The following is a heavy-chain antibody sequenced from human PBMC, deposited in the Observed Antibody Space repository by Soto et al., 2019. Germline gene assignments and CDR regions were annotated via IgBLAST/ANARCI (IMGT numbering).Heavy chain of an antibody. D-gene: IGHD3-10*01. Sequence: QVQLVQSGAEVKKPGASVKVSCKASGYTFTSYGISWVRQAPGQGLEWMGWISAYNGNTNYAQKLQGRVTMTTDTPPSQAYMELRGLRSDDTAGYCGARGGVQWFGEQRYYYGMDVWGQGTTVTVSS. CDR3: ARGGVQWFGEQRYYYGMDV. V-gene: IGHV1-18*01. CDR2: ISAYNGNT. CDR1: GYTFTSYG. J-gene: IGHJ6*02.